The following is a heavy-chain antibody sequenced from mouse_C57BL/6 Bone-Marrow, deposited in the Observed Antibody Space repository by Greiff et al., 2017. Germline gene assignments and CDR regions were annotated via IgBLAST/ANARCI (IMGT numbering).Heavy chain of an antibody. Sequence: VQLQQPGAELVKPGASVKLSCKASGYTFTSYWMQWVKQRPGQGLEWIGEIDPSDSYTNYNQKFKGKATLTVDTSSSTAYMQLSSLTSEDSAVYYCARLLLAWFAYWGQGTLVTVSA. V-gene: IGHV1-50*01. CDR3: ARLLLAWFAY. J-gene: IGHJ3*01. CDR2: IDPSDSYT. CDR1: GYTFTSYW. D-gene: IGHD2-1*01.